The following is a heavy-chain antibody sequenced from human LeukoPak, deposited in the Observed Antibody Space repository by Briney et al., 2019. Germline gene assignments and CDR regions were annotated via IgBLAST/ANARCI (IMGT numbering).Heavy chain of an antibody. D-gene: IGHD5-24*01. J-gene: IGHJ3*01. V-gene: IGHV1-2*02. CDR2: IYPSTAVT. CDR1: GYSFTDYY. CDR3: ARDLPGDGYNSAYDV. Sequence: ASVKVSCKASGYSFTDYYIHWVRQAPGQGLEWMGCIYPSTAVTTDAQQFQGRITMTRDTSINTAYMEMSSLTSDDTAVYYCARDLPGDGYNSAYDVWGQGTMVTVSS.